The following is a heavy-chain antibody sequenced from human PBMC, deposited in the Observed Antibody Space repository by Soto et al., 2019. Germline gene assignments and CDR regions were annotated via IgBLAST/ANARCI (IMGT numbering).Heavy chain of an antibody. V-gene: IGHV3-30-3*01. J-gene: IGHJ6*02. CDR3: ARVGVYDFWSGSPGLNYYYGMDV. Sequence: GGSLRLSCAASGFTFSNYAVHWVRQAPGKGLEWVAVISYDGSNKYYADSVKGRFTISRDNSKNTLYLQMNSLRAEDTAVYYCARVGVYDFWSGSPGLNYYYGMDVWGQGTTVTVSS. CDR1: GFTFSNYA. CDR2: ISYDGSNK. D-gene: IGHD3-3*01.